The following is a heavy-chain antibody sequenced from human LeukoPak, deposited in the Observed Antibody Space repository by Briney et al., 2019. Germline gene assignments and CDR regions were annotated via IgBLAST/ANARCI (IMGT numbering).Heavy chain of an antibody. V-gene: IGHV3-23*01. Sequence: GGSLRLSCAASGFSLSSYGMTWVRQAPGKGLEWVSTLSDSGGGTYYADSMKGRFTISRDNSKNTLYLQMNSLRAEDTAVYYCAKDREQRRYYYYYYMDVWGKGTTVTVSS. CDR1: GFSLSSYG. J-gene: IGHJ6*03. D-gene: IGHD6-25*01. CDR2: LSDSGGGT. CDR3: AKDREQRRYYYYYYMDV.